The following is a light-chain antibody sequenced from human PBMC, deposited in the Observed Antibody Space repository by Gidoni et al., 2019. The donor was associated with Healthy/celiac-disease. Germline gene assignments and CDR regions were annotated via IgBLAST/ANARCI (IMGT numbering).Light chain of an antibody. V-gene: IGLV3-21*02. CDR1: NIGRKS. CDR3: QVWDSSSDHYV. Sequence: SSVLTQPPSVSVAPGQTARITCGGNNIGRKSVNWYQQKPGQAPVLVVYDDSDRPSGIPERFSGSNSGNTATLTISRVEAGDEADYYCQVWDSSSDHYVFGTGTKVTVL. CDR2: DDS. J-gene: IGLJ1*01.